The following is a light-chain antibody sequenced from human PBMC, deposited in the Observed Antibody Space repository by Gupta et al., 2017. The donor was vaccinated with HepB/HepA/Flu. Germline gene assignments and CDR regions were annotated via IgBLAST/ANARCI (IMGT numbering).Light chain of an antibody. CDR3: QRYRNYWT. CDR2: KTF. V-gene: IGKV1-5*03. J-gene: IGKJ1*01. Sequence: DIQMTQSPSTLSASVGDRVTISCRASQSISFWLAWYQQKPGKAPKLLISKTFNLESVFPSRFSGSGAGTEFTLTISILQPDDFATYYCQRYRNYWTFGQGTKVEI. CDR1: QSISFW.